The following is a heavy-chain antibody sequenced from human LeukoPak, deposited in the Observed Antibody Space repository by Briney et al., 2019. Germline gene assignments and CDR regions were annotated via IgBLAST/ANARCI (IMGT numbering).Heavy chain of an antibody. CDR2: IYYSGST. Sequence: SQTLSLTCTVSGGSISSGGYYWSWIRQHPGKGLEWIGYIYYSGSTYYNPSLKSRVTISVDTSKNQFSLKLSSVTAADTAVYYCARGMGYSYGFYYYGMDVWGQGTTVTVSS. V-gene: IGHV4-31*03. J-gene: IGHJ6*02. D-gene: IGHD5-18*01. CDR3: ARGMGYSYGFYYYGMDV. CDR1: GGSISSGGYY.